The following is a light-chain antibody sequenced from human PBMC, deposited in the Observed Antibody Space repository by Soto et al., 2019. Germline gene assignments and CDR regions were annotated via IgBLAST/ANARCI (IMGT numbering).Light chain of an antibody. V-gene: IGKV3-15*01. J-gene: IGKJ1*01. CDR2: GAS. CDR3: QHYTA. CDR1: QSVSTN. Sequence: EIVMTQSPDTLSVSPGERATLSCRASQSVSTNVAWYQQKPGQAPGLLIYGASARATGIPARFSGSGSGTEFTLTISSLQSEDFAVYYCQHYTAFGQGTKVEIK.